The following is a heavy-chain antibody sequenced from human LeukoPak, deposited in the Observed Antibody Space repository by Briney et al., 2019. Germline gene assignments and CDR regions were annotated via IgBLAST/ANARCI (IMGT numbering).Heavy chain of an antibody. Sequence: ASVKVSCKASGYTFTSYDINWVRQATGQGLEWMGWMNPNSGNTGYAQKFQGRVTMTRNTSISTAYMELSSLRSEDTAVYYCARAFQETILLWFGDVYYMDVWGKGTTVTISS. V-gene: IGHV1-8*01. D-gene: IGHD3-10*01. J-gene: IGHJ6*03. CDR2: MNPNSGNT. CDR1: GYTFTSYD. CDR3: ARAFQETILLWFGDVYYMDV.